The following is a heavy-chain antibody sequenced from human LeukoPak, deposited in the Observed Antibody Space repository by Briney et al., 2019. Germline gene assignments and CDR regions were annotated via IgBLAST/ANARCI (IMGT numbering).Heavy chain of an antibody. CDR2: IYTSGRT. Sequence: SETLSLTCTVSGGSISSGSYYWSWLRQPAGTGLEWIGRIYTSGRTNYNPSLKSRVTISVDTSKNHFSLKLSSVTAADTAVYYCARGLRGYSYGYVPWELAHYMDVWGKGTTVTISS. V-gene: IGHV4-61*02. J-gene: IGHJ6*03. CDR3: ARGLRGYSYGYVPWELAHYMDV. D-gene: IGHD5-18*01. CDR1: GGSISSGSYY.